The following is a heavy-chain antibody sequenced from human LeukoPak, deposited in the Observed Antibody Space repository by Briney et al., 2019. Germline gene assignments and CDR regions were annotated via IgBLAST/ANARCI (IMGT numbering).Heavy chain of an antibody. CDR2: IYSYSGST. CDR1: GDSITSSSYY. Sequence: SETLSLTCTVSGDSITSSSYYWGRIRQPPGMGLEWIGTIYSYSGSTYYNPSLKSRVTISVDTSKNQFSLKLTSVTAADTAVYYCAASGMTTVTFFDYWGQGTLVTVSS. D-gene: IGHD4-17*01. J-gene: IGHJ4*02. V-gene: IGHV4-39*01. CDR3: AASGMTTVTFFDY.